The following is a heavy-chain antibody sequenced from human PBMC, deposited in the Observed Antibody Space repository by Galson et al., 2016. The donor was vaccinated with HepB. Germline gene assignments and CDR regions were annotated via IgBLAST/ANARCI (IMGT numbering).Heavy chain of an antibody. CDR2: IGGHTSST. D-gene: IGHD6-19*01. CDR3: ARARYSSDDHPGYYFDY. Sequence: SLRLSCAASGFTFSSYGMNWVRQAPGRGPEWIAYIGGHTSSTFYADSVKGRFTISRDKAKNSLPLHMIGLRAEDTAVYYCARARYSSDDHPGYYFDYWGQGTLVPVSS. J-gene: IGHJ4*02. V-gene: IGHV3-48*01. CDR1: GFTFSSYG.